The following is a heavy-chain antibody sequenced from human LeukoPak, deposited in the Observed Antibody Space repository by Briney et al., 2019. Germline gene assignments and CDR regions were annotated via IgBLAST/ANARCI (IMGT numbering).Heavy chain of an antibody. CDR1: GFTFSTYW. V-gene: IGHV3-7*01. CDR3: ARDVLTAMIKNYYYYYMDV. J-gene: IGHJ6*03. Sequence: GGSLRLTCAASGFTFSTYWMSWVRQAPGKGLEWVANIKHDGSEKYYVDSVKGRFTISRDNAKNTLYLQMNSLRAEDTAVYYCARDVLTAMIKNYYYYYMDVWGKGTTVTVSS. D-gene: IGHD5-18*01. CDR2: IKHDGSEK.